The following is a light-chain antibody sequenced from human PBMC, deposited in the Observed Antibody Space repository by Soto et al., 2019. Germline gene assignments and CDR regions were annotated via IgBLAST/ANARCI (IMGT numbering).Light chain of an antibody. V-gene: IGKV3-20*01. CDR2: GAS. Sequence: EIVLTQSPGTLSLSPGERATLSCRASQSVSSSYLAWYQQKPGQAPRLLIYGASSRATGIPDRFSGSGSGTDFTLTISRREQEDDAVYYYQQYGSSPPWTFGQGTKVEIK. CDR1: QSVSSSY. J-gene: IGKJ1*01. CDR3: QQYGSSPPWT.